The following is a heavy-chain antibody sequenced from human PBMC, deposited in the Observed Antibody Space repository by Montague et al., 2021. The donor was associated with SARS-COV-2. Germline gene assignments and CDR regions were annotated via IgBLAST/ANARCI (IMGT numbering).Heavy chain of an antibody. CDR3: ARNRRSYSGYDSEADY. V-gene: IGHV3-33*08. J-gene: IGHJ4*02. D-gene: IGHD5-12*01. CDR2: IWYDGSNK. CDR1: GFTFSSYA. Sequence: SLRLSCAASGFTFSSYAMHWVRQAPGKGLEWVAVIWYDGSNKYYVDSVKGRFTISRDNSNLYLQMNSLRVEDTAVYYCARNRRSYSGYDSEADYWGQGTLVTVSS.